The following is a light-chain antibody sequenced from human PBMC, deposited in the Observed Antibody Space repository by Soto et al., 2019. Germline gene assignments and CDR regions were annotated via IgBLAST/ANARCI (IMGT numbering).Light chain of an antibody. Sequence: IVMTQSPVTLSVSPGERATLSCRASQSVSSKLAWYQQKPGQAPRLLIYGASTRATGIPARFSGSGSGTEFTLSLSSLQSEDFAVYYCQQYNNWPHTFGQGTKLEIK. J-gene: IGKJ2*01. CDR1: QSVSSK. CDR3: QQYNNWPHT. V-gene: IGKV3-15*01. CDR2: GAS.